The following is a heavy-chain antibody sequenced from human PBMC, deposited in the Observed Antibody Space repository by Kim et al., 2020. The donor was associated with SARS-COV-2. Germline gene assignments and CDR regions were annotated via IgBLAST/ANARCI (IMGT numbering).Heavy chain of an antibody. CDR3: ARKFRLYQYDSGGYSDYYSGMDV. Sequence: SETLSLTCAVSGASITSSDWWSWVRQPPGGGLEWIGEIYHSGTTNYNPSLESRVTLSVERPKNQFPLKLTSVTAADTAVYYCARKFRLYQYDSGGYSDYYSGMDVWGRGTTVIVSS. CDR1: GASITSSDW. CDR2: IYHSGTT. J-gene: IGHJ6*02. V-gene: IGHV4-4*02. D-gene: IGHD3-10*01.